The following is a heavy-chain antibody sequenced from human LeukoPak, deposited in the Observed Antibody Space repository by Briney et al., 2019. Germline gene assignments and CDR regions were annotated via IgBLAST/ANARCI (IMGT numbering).Heavy chain of an antibody. CDR1: GFTFSNYW. V-gene: IGHV3-7*04. D-gene: IGHD6-13*01. Sequence: GGSLRLSCAASGFTFSNYWMSWVRQAPGKGLEFMANIKEAGSEKYYVDPVKGRFTISRDNDKNSVHLQMNNLRAEDTAVYYCARGGGMRSWYDFDYWGQGILVTVSS. J-gene: IGHJ4*02. CDR2: IKEAGSEK. CDR3: ARGGGMRSWYDFDY.